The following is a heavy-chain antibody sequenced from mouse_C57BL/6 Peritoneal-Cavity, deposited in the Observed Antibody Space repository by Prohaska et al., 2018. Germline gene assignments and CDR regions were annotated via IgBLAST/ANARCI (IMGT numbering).Heavy chain of an antibody. J-gene: IGHJ2*01. CDR2: IFHGSGST. V-gene: IGHV1-75*01. Sequence: QVQLQQSGPELVKPGASVKIYCKASGYTFTDYYINWVQQRPGQGLEWIGWIFHGSGSTYYNEKFKGKAALTVDKSSSTAYMLLSSLTSEDSAVYFCARGQFITTVVAFDYWGQGTTLTVSS. D-gene: IGHD1-1*01. CDR3: ARGQFITTVVAFDY. CDR1: GYTFTDYY.